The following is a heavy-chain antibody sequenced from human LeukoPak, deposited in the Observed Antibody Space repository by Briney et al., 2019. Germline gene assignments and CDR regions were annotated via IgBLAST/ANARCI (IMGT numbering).Heavy chain of an antibody. V-gene: IGHV3-30-3*01. D-gene: IGHD3-3*01. CDR2: ISYDGSNK. Sequence: GGSLRLSCAASGFTFSSYAMHWVRQAPGKGLEWVAVISYDGSNKYYADSVKGRFTISRDNSKNTLYLQMNSLRAEDTAVCYCARDKALDVLRFLEEGGMDVWGQGTTVTVSS. CDR1: GFTFSSYA. CDR3: ARDKALDVLRFLEEGGMDV. J-gene: IGHJ6*02.